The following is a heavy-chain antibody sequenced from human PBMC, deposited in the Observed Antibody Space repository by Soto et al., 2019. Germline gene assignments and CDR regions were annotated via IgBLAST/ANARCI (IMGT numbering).Heavy chain of an antibody. D-gene: IGHD3-3*01. J-gene: IGHJ5*02. Sequence: SVKVSCKASGGTFSSYAISWVRQAPGQGLEWMGGIIPIFGTANYAQKFQGRVTITADESTSTAYMELSSLRSEDTAVYYCARAGNGGTIFGEFDPWGQGTLVTVYS. CDR2: IIPIFGTA. V-gene: IGHV1-69*13. CDR1: GGTFSSYA. CDR3: ARAGNGGTIFGEFDP.